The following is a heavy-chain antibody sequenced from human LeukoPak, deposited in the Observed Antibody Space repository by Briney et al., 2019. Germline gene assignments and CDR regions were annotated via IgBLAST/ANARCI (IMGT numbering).Heavy chain of an antibody. CDR2: IFYTGNT. CDR1: GVYFSSSGCY. CDR3: ARLGASFEWDSGSFPDY. D-gene: IGHD3-10*01. J-gene: IGHJ4*02. Sequence: SETLSLTCSASGVYFSSSGCYWGWIRQPPGKGLEWIGSIFYTGNTYYNPSLKSRITISADTSKNQFSLELRFVTAADTAVYYCARLGASFEWDSGSFPDYWGQGTLVTVSS. V-gene: IGHV4-39*01.